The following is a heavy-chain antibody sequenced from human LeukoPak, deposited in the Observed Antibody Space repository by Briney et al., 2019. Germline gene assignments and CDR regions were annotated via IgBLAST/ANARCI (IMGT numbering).Heavy chain of an antibody. CDR3: AREGIAVAGTTYYYYGMDV. Sequence: GSLRLSCAASGFTFSSYGMHWVRQAPGKGLEWVAVIWYDGSNKYYADSVKGRFTISRDNSKNTLYLQMNSLRAEDTAVYYCAREGIAVAGTTYYYYGMDVWGQGTTVTVSS. V-gene: IGHV3-33*01. J-gene: IGHJ6*02. D-gene: IGHD6-19*01. CDR2: IWYDGSNK. CDR1: GFTFSSYG.